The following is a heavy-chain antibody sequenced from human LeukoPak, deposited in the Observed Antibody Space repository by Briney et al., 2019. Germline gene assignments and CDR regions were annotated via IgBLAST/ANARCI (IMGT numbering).Heavy chain of an antibody. D-gene: IGHD3-10*01. CDR3: ARGLRGTMVRGAFDI. J-gene: IGHJ3*02. CDR1: GGSISSGGYS. CDR2: IYHSGST. V-gene: IGHV4-30-2*01. Sequence: SETLSLTCAVSGGSISSGGYSWGWIRQPPGKGLEWIGYIYHSGSTNYNPSLKSRVTISVDTSKNQFSLKLSSVTAADTAVYYCARGLRGTMVRGAFDIWGQGTMVTVSS.